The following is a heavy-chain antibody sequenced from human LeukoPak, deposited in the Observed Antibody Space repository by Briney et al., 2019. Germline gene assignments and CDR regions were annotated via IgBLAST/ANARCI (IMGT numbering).Heavy chain of an antibody. V-gene: IGHV4-38-2*02. CDR1: GDSISSGYY. CDR2: IYHSGST. J-gene: IGHJ4*02. D-gene: IGHD1-26*01. CDR3: ARPRSGSYYDPIDY. Sequence: SETLSLTCTVSGDSISSGYYWGWIRQPPGKGLEWIGSIYHSGSTYYNPSLKSRVTISVDTSKNQFSLKLSSVTAADTAVYYCARPRSGSYYDPIDYWGQGTLVTVSS.